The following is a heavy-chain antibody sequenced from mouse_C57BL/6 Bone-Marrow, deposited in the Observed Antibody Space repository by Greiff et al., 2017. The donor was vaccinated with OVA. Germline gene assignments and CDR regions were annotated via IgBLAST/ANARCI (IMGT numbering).Heavy chain of an antibody. J-gene: IGHJ2*01. Sequence: QVQLKQSGAELARPGASVKLSCKASGYTFTSYGISWVKQRTGQGLEWIGEIYPRSGNTYYNEKFKGKATLTADKSSSTAYMELRSLTSEDSAVYFCARGPIFTVVAYYFDYWGQGTTLTVSS. V-gene: IGHV1-81*01. CDR2: IYPRSGNT. D-gene: IGHD1-1*01. CDR1: GYTFTSYG. CDR3: ARGPIFTVVAYYFDY.